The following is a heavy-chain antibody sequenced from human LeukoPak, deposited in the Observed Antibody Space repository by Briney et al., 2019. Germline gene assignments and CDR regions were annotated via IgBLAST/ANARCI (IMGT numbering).Heavy chain of an antibody. V-gene: IGHV4-30-4*08. Sequence: PSQTLSLTCTVSGGSISSGDYYWSWIRQPPGEGLEWIGYIYYSGSTYYNPSLKSRVTISVDTSKNQFSLKLSSVTAADTAVYYCARDGTPLAAGGFDYCGQGTLVTVSS. J-gene: IGHJ4*02. CDR3: ARDGTPLAAGGFDY. D-gene: IGHD6-13*01. CDR1: GGSISSGDYY. CDR2: IYYSGST.